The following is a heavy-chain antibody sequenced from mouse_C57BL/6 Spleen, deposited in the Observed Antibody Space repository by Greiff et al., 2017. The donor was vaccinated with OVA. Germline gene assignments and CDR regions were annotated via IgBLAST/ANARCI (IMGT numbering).Heavy chain of an antibody. Sequence: EVKLVESGAELVRPGASVKLSCTASGFNIKDDYMHWVKQRPEQGLEWIGWIDPENGDTEYASKFQGKATITADTSSNTAYLQLSSLTSEDTAVYYCTTLYYDYDGYFDVWGTGTTVTVSS. D-gene: IGHD2-4*01. J-gene: IGHJ1*03. CDR1: GFNIKDDY. CDR2: IDPENGDT. V-gene: IGHV14-4*01. CDR3: TTLYYDYDGYFDV.